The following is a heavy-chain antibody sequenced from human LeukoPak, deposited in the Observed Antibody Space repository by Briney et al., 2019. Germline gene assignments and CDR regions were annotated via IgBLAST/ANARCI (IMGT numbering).Heavy chain of an antibody. CDR3: VKRGFGSWPMYYFDY. J-gene: IGHJ4*02. V-gene: IGHV3-64D*06. CDR2: ITSNRGST. CDR1: GFAFSTYS. D-gene: IGHD6-13*01. Sequence: GGSLRLSCSGSGFAFSTYSMHWVRQAPGRGLEYLSGITSNRGSTYYADSMKGRFTISRDNSKNTLYLQMSSLRAEDTAVYYCVKRGFGSWPMYYFDYWGQGTLVTVSS.